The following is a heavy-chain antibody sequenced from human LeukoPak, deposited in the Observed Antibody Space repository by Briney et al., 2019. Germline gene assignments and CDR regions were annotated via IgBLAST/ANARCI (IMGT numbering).Heavy chain of an antibody. D-gene: IGHD3-9*01. CDR1: GFTFSSYA. V-gene: IGHV3-30*04. CDR3: ARAQYFDWLNYYYGMDV. CDR2: ISYDGSNK. J-gene: IGHJ6*02. Sequence: GGSLRLSCAASGFTFSSYAMHWVRQAPGKGLEWVAVISYDGSNKYYADSVKGRFTISRENSKNTLYLQMTSLRAEDTAVYYCARAQYFDWLNYYYGMDVWGQGTTVTVSS.